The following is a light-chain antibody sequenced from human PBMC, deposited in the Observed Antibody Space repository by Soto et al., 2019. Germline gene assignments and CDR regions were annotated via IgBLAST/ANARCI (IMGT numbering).Light chain of an antibody. CDR1: QSVSSSY. CDR3: QQYGNAPFT. J-gene: IGKJ3*01. CDR2: GAS. V-gene: IGKV3-20*01. Sequence: EIVLTQSPGTLSFSPGDRATLTCRASQSVSSSYLAWFQQKPGQDPRLLIYGASSRATGIPDRFSGSGSGPDFTLTISRLEPEDLAVYYCQQYGNAPFTFGPGTKVDSK.